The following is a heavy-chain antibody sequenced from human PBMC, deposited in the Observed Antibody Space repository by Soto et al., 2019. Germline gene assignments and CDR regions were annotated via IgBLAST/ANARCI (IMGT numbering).Heavy chain of an antibody. Sequence: SVKVSCKASGFTFTSSAVQWVRQARGQRLEWIGWIVVGSGNTNYAQKFQERVTITRDMSTSTAYMELSSLRSEDTAVYYCAADPHGDYAAIGFDPWGQGTLVTVSS. CDR1: GFTFTSSA. J-gene: IGHJ5*02. CDR2: IVVGSGNT. CDR3: AADPHGDYAAIGFDP. V-gene: IGHV1-58*01. D-gene: IGHD4-17*01.